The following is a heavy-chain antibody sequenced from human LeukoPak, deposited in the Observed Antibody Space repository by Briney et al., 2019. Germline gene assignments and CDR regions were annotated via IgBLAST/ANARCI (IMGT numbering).Heavy chain of an antibody. CDR3: ARPPVWWLPQYHFDY. CDR1: GFTFSSYA. J-gene: IGHJ4*02. Sequence: GGSLRLSCAASGFTFSSYAMHWVRQAPGKGLEWVAVISYDGSNKYYADSVKGRFTISRDNSKNTLYLQMNSLRAEDTAVYYCARPPVWWLPQYHFDYWGQGTLVTVSS. V-gene: IGHV3-30-3*01. CDR2: ISYDGSNK. D-gene: IGHD5-12*01.